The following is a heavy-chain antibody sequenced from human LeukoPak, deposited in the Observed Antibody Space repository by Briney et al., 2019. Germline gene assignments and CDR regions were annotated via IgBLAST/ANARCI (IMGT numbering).Heavy chain of an antibody. V-gene: IGHV1/OR15-1*02. CDR2: INPNSGGT. CDR1: GYIFTDYY. J-gene: IGHJ4*02. CDR3: ATDPNRPSLVN. D-gene: IGHD1-14*01. Sequence: ASVKVSCKASGYIFTDYYMHWVRQAPGQELGWMGRINPNSGGTNYAQKFQGRVTMTRDTSISTAYTELSSLRSEDTAVYYCATDPNRPSLVNWGQGTLVTVSS.